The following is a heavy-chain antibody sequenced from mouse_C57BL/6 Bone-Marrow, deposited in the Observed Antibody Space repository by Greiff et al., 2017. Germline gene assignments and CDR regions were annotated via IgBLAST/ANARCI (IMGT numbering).Heavy chain of an antibody. CDR2: IDPETGGT. V-gene: IGHV1-15*01. Sequence: QVQLQQSGAELVRPGASVTLSCKASGYTFTDYEMHWVKQTPVHGLEWIGAIDPETGGTAYNQKFKGKAILTADKSSSTAYMELRSLTSEDSAVYYCTRLGITTVVAYYAMDYWGQGTSVTVSS. CDR3: TRLGITTVVAYYAMDY. J-gene: IGHJ4*01. D-gene: IGHD1-1*01. CDR1: GYTFTDYE.